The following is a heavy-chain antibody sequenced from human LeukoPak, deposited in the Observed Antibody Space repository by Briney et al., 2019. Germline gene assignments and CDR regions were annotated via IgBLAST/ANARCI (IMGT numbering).Heavy chain of an antibody. J-gene: IGHJ3*02. Sequence: GGSLRLSCAASGFTFSSYAMHWARQAPGKGLEWVAVISYDGSNKYYADSVKGRFTISRDNSKNTLYLQMNSLRAEDTAVYYCARADPAVAGHDAFDIWGQGTMVTVSS. CDR1: GFTFSSYA. V-gene: IGHV3-30-3*01. D-gene: IGHD6-19*01. CDR2: ISYDGSNK. CDR3: ARADPAVAGHDAFDI.